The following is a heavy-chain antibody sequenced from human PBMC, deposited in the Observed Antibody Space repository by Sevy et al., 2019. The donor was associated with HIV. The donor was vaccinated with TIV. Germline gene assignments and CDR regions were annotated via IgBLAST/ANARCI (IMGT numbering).Heavy chain of an antibody. CDR1: GFTLSDYY. D-gene: IGHD4-17*01. V-gene: IGHV3-11*01. CDR3: ARDHVKDGDLGDYYYFAMDV. J-gene: IGHJ6*02. CDR2: INGSDNTK. Sequence: GGSLRLSCAASGFTLSDYYMSWIRQAPGKGLEWVSYINGSDNTKYYSDSVKGRFTISRDNAKNSLYLQMNSLRAEDTAVYYCARDHVKDGDLGDYYYFAMDVWGQGTTVTVSS.